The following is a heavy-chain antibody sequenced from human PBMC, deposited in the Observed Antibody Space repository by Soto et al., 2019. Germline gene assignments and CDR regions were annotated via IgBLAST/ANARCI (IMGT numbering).Heavy chain of an antibody. CDR3: EGGNALDV. J-gene: IGHJ6*01. CDR2: IHRDEIEK. V-gene: IGHV3-7*01. CDR1: PFPFSTYW. Sequence: GGSLRLSCAASPFPFSTYWMTWVRQAPGKGLEWVANIHRDEIEKYYMDSVKGRFTISRDNAKNSLYLQMTSLRAEDTAVYYCEGGNALDVWGQGTTVTVSS.